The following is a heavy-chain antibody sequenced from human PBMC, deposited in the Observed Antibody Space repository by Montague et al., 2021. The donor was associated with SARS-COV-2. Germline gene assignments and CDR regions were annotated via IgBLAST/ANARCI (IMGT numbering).Heavy chain of an antibody. CDR2: IHFTGKT. J-gene: IGHJ4*02. CDR1: GHSITIDF. D-gene: IGHD3-10*01. Sequence: SETLSLTCTVYGHSITIDFWCWTRQHAGKGLEWFGRIHFTGKTNFSPFFSSRLTMSADTSKNQFSLKLTSVTAADTAIYFCARDRFDFGAGRQGTIDFWGQGTLVTVSS. CDR3: ARDRFDFGAGRQGTIDF. V-gene: IGHV4-4*07.